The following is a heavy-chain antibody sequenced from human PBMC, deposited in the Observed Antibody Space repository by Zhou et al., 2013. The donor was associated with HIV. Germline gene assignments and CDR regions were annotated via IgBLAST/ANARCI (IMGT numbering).Heavy chain of an antibody. Sequence: QVHLVQSGAEVKKPGSSVKVSCKASGGTFSSYAISWVRQAPGQGLEWMGGIIPIFGTANYAQKFQGRVTITTDESTSTAYMELSSLRSEDTAVYYCASSLTPGVATNGYYYYYMDVWGKGTTVTVSS. CDR3: ASSLTPGVATNGYYYYYMDV. V-gene: IGHV1-69*05. J-gene: IGHJ6*03. CDR1: GGTFSSYA. D-gene: IGHD5-12*01. CDR2: IIPIFGTA.